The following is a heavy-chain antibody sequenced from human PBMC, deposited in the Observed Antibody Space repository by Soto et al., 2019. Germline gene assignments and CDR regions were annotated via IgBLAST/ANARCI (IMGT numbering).Heavy chain of an antibody. J-gene: IGHJ6*02. Sequence: SETLSLTCSVSGDSIRDYYWSWSRQPAGKGLEWIGRFYYSGNTKSNPSLKSRVTMSADTSKNQFSLSLRSVTAADSAIYYCARMYNSGFYRPEGDYFFYGMDVWGQGTTVTVSS. D-gene: IGHD6-19*01. CDR1: GDSIRDYY. V-gene: IGHV4-4*07. CDR3: ARMYNSGFYRPEGDYFFYGMDV. CDR2: FYYSGNT.